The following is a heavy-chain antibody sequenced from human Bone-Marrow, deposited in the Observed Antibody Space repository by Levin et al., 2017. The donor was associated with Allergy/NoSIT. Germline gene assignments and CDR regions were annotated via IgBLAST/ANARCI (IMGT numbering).Heavy chain of an antibody. J-gene: IGHJ3*02. CDR1: GGSISSNVHF. V-gene: IGHV4-39*01. CDR2: IHYSGNT. CDR3: ARHSDKGLQVDGFDI. Sequence: ASETLSLTCTLSGGSISSNVHFWGWIRQPPGKGLEWIGSIHYSGNTYYHPSLKSRVTISVDTTRNQFSLNLSSATAADTAVYYCARHSDKGLQVDGFDIWGQGTMDTVSS. D-gene: IGHD3-10*01.